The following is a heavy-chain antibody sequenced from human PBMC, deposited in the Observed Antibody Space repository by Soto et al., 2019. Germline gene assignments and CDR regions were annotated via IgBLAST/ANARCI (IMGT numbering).Heavy chain of an antibody. CDR1: GVTFSSYT. CDR2: IIPILGIA. V-gene: IGHV1-69*08. J-gene: IGHJ4*02. CDR3: ARDGTVLGAATGGFDY. Sequence: QVQLVQSGAEVKKPGSSVKVSCKASGVTFSSYTISWVRQAPGQGLEWMGRIIPILGIANYAQKFQGRVTITADKSPSTAYMELSSLRSEDTAVYYCARDGTVLGAATGGFDYWVQGTLVTVSS. D-gene: IGHD2-15*01.